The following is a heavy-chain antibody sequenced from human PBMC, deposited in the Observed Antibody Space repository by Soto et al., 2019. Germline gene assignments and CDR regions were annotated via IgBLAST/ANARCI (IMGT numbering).Heavy chain of an antibody. Sequence: GGSLRLSCAASGFTFSSYAMHWVRQTPGKGLEWVAVISYDGSNKYYADSVKGRFTISRDNSKNTLYLQMNSLRAEDTAVYYCARGFWSGYYLPIDYWGQGTLVTVSS. V-gene: IGHV3-30-3*01. J-gene: IGHJ4*02. CDR3: ARGFWSGYYLPIDY. D-gene: IGHD3-3*01. CDR2: ISYDGSNK. CDR1: GFTFSSYA.